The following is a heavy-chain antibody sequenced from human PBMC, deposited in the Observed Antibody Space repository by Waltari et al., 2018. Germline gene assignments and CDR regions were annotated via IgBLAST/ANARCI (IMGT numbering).Heavy chain of an antibody. V-gene: IGHV4-4*07. CDR2: IYASGSP. J-gene: IGHJ3*02. D-gene: IGHD2-2*01. CDR1: GGSISSYY. Sequence: QVQLQESGPGLVKPSETLSLTCTVSGGSISSYYWSWVRQPAGKGLEWIGRIYASGSPTSNPSLRRRVTMSVDTSKNHFSLRLTSVSAADTAVYYCARDRCNSTSCLSRGAFDIWGQGTMVTVSS. CDR3: ARDRCNSTSCLSRGAFDI.